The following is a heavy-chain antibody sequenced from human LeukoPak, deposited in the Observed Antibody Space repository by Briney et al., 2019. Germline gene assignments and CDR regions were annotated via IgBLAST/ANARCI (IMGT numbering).Heavy chain of an antibody. Sequence: PSETLSLTCSVSGGSFSSYYWSWIRQPPGKGLEWIAYIYYSGSTNYNPSLKSRVTISVDTSKNQFSLKLSSVTAADTAVYYCARAPYYYGSGCFDQWGQGTLVTVSS. CDR3: ARAPYYYGSGCFDQ. D-gene: IGHD3-10*01. J-gene: IGHJ4*02. V-gene: IGHV4-59*01. CDR2: IYYSGST. CDR1: GGSFSSYY.